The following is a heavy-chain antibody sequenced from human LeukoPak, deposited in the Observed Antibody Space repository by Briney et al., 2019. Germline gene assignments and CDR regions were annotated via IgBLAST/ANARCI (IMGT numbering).Heavy chain of an antibody. J-gene: IGHJ6*03. CDR2: IHYGGNT. CDR1: GASMNKYY. D-gene: IGHD3-3*01. CDR3: ARRSDFWSGFRSDYYYMDV. V-gene: IGHV4-59*08. Sequence: LSETLSLTCTVSGASMNKYYWSWIRQPPGKGLEWIGYIHYGGNTNYSPSLKSRLTISVDRSNNQFSLSLTSVTAADTAVYYCARRSDFWSGFRSDYYYMDVWGNGTTVIVSS.